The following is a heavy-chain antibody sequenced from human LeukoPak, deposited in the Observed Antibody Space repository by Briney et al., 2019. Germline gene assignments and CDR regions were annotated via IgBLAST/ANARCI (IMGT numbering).Heavy chain of an antibody. Sequence: PGGSLRLSCAASGYTFNSYNMNWVRQAPGKGLEWVSSSSSSSSYIYYADSVKGRFTISRDNATNSLYLQMNSLRAEDIAVYDCARVKGITAAGDYWGQGTLVTVSS. D-gene: IGHD6-13*01. CDR1: GYTFNSYN. CDR3: ARVKGITAAGDY. J-gene: IGHJ4*02. CDR2: SSSSSSYI. V-gene: IGHV3-21*01.